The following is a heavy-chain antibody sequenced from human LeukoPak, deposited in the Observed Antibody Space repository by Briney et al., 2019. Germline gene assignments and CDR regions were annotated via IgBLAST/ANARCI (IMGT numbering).Heavy chain of an antibody. CDR3: ARGRGSGYPNYYYYYYMDV. J-gene: IGHJ6*03. V-gene: IGHV4-34*01. CDR2: INHSGST. D-gene: IGHD3-22*01. CDR1: GFTFSSYA. Sequence: GSLRLSCAASGFTFSSYAMSWIRQPPGKGLEWIGEINHSGSTNYNPSLKSRVTISVDTSKNQFSLKLSSVTAADTAVYYCARGRGSGYPNYYYYYYMDVWGKGTTVTVSS.